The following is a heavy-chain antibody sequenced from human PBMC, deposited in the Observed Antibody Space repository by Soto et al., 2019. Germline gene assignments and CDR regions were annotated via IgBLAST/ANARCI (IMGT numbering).Heavy chain of an antibody. J-gene: IGHJ6*02. CDR2: INPNSGGP. Sequence: AASVKVSCKASGYTFTGYYIHWVRQAPGQRLEWMGYINPNSGGPNYAQKFQGRVTMTRDTSISTAYMELSRLRSDDTAVYFCARDYWSGDRYYYGMGVWGQGTTVTVSS. D-gene: IGHD3-3*01. V-gene: IGHV1-2*02. CDR3: ARDYWSGDRYYYGMGV. CDR1: GYTFTGYY.